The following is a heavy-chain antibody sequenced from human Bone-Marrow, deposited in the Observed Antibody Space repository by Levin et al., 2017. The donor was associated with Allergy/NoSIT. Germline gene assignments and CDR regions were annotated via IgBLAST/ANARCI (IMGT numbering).Heavy chain of an antibody. D-gene: IGHD1-26*01. CDR2: ITTSGSPI. CDR1: GFTFSDFY. Sequence: GGSLRLSCAASGFTFSDFYMSWIRQAPGKGLEWVSYITTSGSPIYYADSVKGRFTISRDNAENSLYLQMNSLRAEDTAVYFCARMKELYHPLKFWGQGTLVTVSS. V-gene: IGHV3-11*01. J-gene: IGHJ4*02. CDR3: ARMKELYHPLKF.